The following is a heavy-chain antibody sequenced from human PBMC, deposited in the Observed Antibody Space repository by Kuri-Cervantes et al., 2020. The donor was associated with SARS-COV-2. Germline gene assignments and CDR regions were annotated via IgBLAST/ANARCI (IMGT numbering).Heavy chain of an antibody. V-gene: IGHV4-38-2*01. CDR2: IYHSGST. CDR3: ASILGRPMNSSSWIIYYYYMDV. Sequence: SETLSLTCAVSGYSISSGYYWGWVRQPPGKGLEWIGSIYHSGSTYYNPSLMSRVTISVDTSKNQFSLKLSSVTAADTAVYYCASILGRPMNSSSWIIYYYYMDVWGKGTTVTVSS. D-gene: IGHD6-13*01. J-gene: IGHJ6*03. CDR1: GYSISSGYY.